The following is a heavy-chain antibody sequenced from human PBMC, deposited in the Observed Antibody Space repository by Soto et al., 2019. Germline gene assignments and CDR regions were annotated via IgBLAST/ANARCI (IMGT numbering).Heavy chain of an antibody. CDR1: GFTFSDHG. CDR3: ARDSAGKTDWGLRGAFDF. D-gene: IGHD7-27*01. V-gene: IGHV3-33*01. J-gene: IGHJ3*01. Sequence: QVQLVESGGGVVQPGRSQRLSCAASGFTFSDHGMHWVRQAPGKGLEWVAVMWYDGSNKYYADSVKGRFSISRDNSKHTLYLHMSSLRGEDTAVYYCARDSAGKTDWGLRGAFDFWGQGTMVTVSS. CDR2: MWYDGSNK.